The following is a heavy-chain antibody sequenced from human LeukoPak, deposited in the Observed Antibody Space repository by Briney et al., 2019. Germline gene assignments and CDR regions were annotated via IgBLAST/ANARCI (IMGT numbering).Heavy chain of an antibody. CDR1: GYTFTVYY. Sequence: ASVKVSCKASGYTFTVYYMHWVRQAPRQGLEWMGWINPNSGGTNYAQKFQGRVTMTRDTSISTAYLELSRLRSDDTAVYYCAREARVDLDMVNNWFDPWGQGTLVTVSS. CDR2: INPNSGGT. V-gene: IGHV1-2*02. J-gene: IGHJ5*02. CDR3: AREARVDLDMVNNWFDP. D-gene: IGHD5-18*01.